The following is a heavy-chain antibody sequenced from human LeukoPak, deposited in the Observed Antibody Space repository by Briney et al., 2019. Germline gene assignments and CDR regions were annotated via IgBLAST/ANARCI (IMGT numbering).Heavy chain of an antibody. D-gene: IGHD6-19*01. CDR2: ISSSGSTI. J-gene: IGHJ5*02. Sequence: PGGSLRLSCAASGFTFSSYEMNWVRQAPGKGLEWVSYISSSGSTIYYADSVKGRFTISRDNAKNSLYLQMNSLRAEDTAVYYCASPGSKIHFSRGRNALIAVAGTEWFDPWGQGTLVTVSS. CDR1: GFTFSSYE. CDR3: ASPGSKIHFSRGRNALIAVAGTEWFDP. V-gene: IGHV3-48*03.